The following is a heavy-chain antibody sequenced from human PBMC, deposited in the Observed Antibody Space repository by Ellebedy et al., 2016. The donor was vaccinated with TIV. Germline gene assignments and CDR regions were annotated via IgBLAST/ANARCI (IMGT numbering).Heavy chain of an antibody. CDR1: ANTFIGYY. D-gene: IGHD3-10*01. J-gene: IGHJ4*02. V-gene: IGHV1-18*04. CDR2: LDPKTGAT. Sequence: ASVKVSCKASANTFIGYYISWLRQAPGQGLEWMGWLDPKTGATNYAQKVQGRVTMTTDTSTNTAYMELRSLRSDDTAVYYCARDQRQGIVIVWFGEEDHFDYWGQGTLVTVSS. CDR3: ARDQRQGIVIVWFGEEDHFDY.